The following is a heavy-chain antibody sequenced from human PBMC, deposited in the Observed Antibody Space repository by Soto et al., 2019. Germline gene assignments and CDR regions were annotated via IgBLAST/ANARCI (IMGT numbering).Heavy chain of an antibody. V-gene: IGHV4-31*02. CDR3: ARQRVTTPIDY. D-gene: IGHD4-17*01. CDR2: IYYSGST. CDR1: GGSISSGGYY. Sequence: PSETLSLTCTVSGGSISSGGYYWSWIRQHPGKGLEWIGYIYYSGSTYYNQSLKSRVTISVDTSKKQFSLKLSSVTAADTALYYCARQRVTTPIDYWGQGTLVTVSS. J-gene: IGHJ4*02.